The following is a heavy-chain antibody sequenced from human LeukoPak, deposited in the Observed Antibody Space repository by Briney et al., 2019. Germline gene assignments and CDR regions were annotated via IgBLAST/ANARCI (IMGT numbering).Heavy chain of an antibody. CDR2: INHSGST. CDR1: GGSFSGYY. J-gene: IGHJ3*02. Sequence: AETLSLTCAVYGGSFSGYYWSWIRQPPGKGLEWIGEINHSGSTNYNPSLKSRVTISVDTSKNQFSLKLSSVTAADTAVYYCARRSLLAFGVRKGYAFYIWGQGTMVTVSS. V-gene: IGHV4-34*01. CDR3: ARRSLLAFGVRKGYAFYI. D-gene: IGHD3-16*01.